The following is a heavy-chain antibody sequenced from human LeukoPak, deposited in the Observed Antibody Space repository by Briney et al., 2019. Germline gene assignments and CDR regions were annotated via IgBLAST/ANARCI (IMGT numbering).Heavy chain of an antibody. CDR3: AGRYCSSTSCYFHYYYGMDV. CDR1: GGSFSGYY. Sequence: PSETRSLTCAVYGGSFSGYYWGWIRQPPGKGLEWIGETNHSGSTNYNPSLQSRVTISVDTSKNQFSLKLSAVTAADTAVYYCAGRYCSSTSCYFHYYYGMDVWGKGTTVTVSS. V-gene: IGHV4-34*01. D-gene: IGHD2-2*01. J-gene: IGHJ6*04. CDR2: TNHSGST.